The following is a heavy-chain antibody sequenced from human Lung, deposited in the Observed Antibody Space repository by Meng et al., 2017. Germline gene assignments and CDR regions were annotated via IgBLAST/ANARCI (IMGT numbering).Heavy chain of an antibody. Sequence: VQLRAADPVLDKASDHLPLTFPASGGSINNYYWSWIRQPAGKGLEWIGRIYSSGSTDYNPSLRSRVTMSVDTSKNQFSLKLTSVTAADTAVYYCTRQFFDYVWGSYRPNWFDAWGQGTLVTVSS. CDR1: GGSINNYY. V-gene: IGHV4-4*07. CDR2: IYSSGST. J-gene: IGHJ5*02. D-gene: IGHD3-16*01. CDR3: TRQFFDYVWGSYRPNWFDA.